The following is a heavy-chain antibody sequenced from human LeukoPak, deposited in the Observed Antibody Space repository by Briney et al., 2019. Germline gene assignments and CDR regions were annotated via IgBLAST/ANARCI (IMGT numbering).Heavy chain of an antibody. Sequence: SETLSLTCAVYGGSFSGCYWSWIRQPPGKGLEWVGEINHSGSTNYNPSLKSRVTISVDTSKNQFSLKLSSVTAADTAVYYCARGVSGWYVHIFDYWGQGTLVTVSS. CDR1: GGSFSGCY. D-gene: IGHD6-19*01. CDR2: INHSGST. V-gene: IGHV4-34*01. J-gene: IGHJ4*02. CDR3: ARGVSGWYVHIFDY.